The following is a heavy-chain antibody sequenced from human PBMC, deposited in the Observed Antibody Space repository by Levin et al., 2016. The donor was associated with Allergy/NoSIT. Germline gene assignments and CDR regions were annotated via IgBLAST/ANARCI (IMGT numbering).Heavy chain of an antibody. CDR3: ARASVQWLVRGVDY. Sequence: WIRQPPGKGLEWVAVISYDGSNKYYADSVKGRFTISRDNSKNTLYLQMNSLRAEDTAVYYCARASVQWLVRGVDYWGQGTLVTVSS. D-gene: IGHD6-19*01. CDR2: ISYDGSNK. J-gene: IGHJ4*02. V-gene: IGHV3-30-3*01.